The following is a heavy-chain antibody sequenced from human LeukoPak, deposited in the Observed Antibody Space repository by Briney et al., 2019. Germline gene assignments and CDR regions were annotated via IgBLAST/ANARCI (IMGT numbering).Heavy chain of an antibody. CDR1: GFTFSSYW. Sequence: PGGSLRLSCAASGFTFSSYWMGWVRQAPGKGLEWVGRTRNRANSYTTEYAASVKGRFTISRDDSKNSLYLQMNSLKTEDTAVYYCARVVVPARPPYYYYYYGMDVWGQGTTVTVSS. V-gene: IGHV3-72*01. CDR2: TRNRANSYTT. J-gene: IGHJ6*02. CDR3: ARVVVPARPPYYYYYYGMDV. D-gene: IGHD2-2*01.